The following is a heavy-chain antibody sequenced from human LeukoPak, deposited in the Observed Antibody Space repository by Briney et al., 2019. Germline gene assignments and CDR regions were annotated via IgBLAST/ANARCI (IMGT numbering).Heavy chain of an antibody. V-gene: IGHV1-2*06. D-gene: IGHD3-16*02. J-gene: IGHJ4*02. CDR1: GYTFTGYY. CDR3: ARGGAYDYVWGSYRYFDY. CDR2: INPNSGGT. Sequence: ASVKVSCKASGYTFTGYYIHWVRQAPGQGLEWMGRINPNSGGTNYAQRFQGRVPMTRDTSINTAYMELSRLRSDDTAVYHCARGGAYDYVWGSYRYFDYWGQGTLVTVSS.